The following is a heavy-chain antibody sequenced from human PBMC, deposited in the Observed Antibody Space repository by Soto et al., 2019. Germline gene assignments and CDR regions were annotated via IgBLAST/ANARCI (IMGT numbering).Heavy chain of an antibody. Sequence: QVQLQESGPGLVKPSETLSLTCTVSGGYYWSWIRHPAGKGLEWIGRIYSRGNTNYNPSLKSRVTMSVDTSKNQVSLKLRSVTAADTAVYYCASEGSSYIEHWGQGTLVTVSS. CDR2: IYSRGNT. J-gene: IGHJ4*02. CDR3: ASEGSSYIEH. CDR1: GGYY. V-gene: IGHV4-4*07. D-gene: IGHD6-13*01.